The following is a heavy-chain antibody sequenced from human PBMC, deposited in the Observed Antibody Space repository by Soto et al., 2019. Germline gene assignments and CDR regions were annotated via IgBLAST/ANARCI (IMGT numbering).Heavy chain of an antibody. V-gene: IGHV3-21*01. J-gene: IGHJ4*02. Sequence: WGSLRLSCAASGFTFRNYAMSWVRQAPGKGLEWVSTIRKGGSYIHYADSVKGRFTISRDNAKNSLYLQMNSLRAEDTAVYYCATDLSARWWGQGTLVTVSS. CDR2: IRKGGSYI. CDR3: ATDLSARW. D-gene: IGHD6-6*01. CDR1: GFTFRNYA.